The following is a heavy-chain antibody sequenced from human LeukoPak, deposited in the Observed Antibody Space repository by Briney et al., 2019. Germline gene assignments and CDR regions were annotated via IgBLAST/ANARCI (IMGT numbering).Heavy chain of an antibody. J-gene: IGHJ4*02. Sequence: SETLSLTCTVSGGSISSSSYYWGWIRQPPGKGLEWIGSIYYSGSTYSNPSLKSRLTISVDTSKNQFSLKLSSVTAADTAVYYCARRRGYSLDYWGQGTLVTVSS. CDR3: ARRRGYSLDY. CDR2: IYYSGST. D-gene: IGHD5-18*01. CDR1: GGSISSSSYY. V-gene: IGHV4-39*01.